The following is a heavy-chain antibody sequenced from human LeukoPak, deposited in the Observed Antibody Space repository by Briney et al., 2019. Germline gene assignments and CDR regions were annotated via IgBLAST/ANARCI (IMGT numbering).Heavy chain of an antibody. V-gene: IGHV5-51*01. CDR3: ARHARESLSNPFDY. D-gene: IGHD2-8*01. Sequence: PGESLQISCHGSGYSFTSYWIGWVRQLPGKGLEWMGIIYLGDTDTRYSPSFQSPVTISADKSISTAYRQWSSLKASDTAMYYCARHARESLSNPFDYWGQGSLVTVSS. J-gene: IGHJ4*02. CDR1: GYSFTSYW. CDR2: IYLGDTDT.